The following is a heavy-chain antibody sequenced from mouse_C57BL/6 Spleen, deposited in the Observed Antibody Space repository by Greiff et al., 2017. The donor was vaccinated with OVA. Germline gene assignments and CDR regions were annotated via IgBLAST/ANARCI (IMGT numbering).Heavy chain of an antibody. V-gene: IGHV1-55*01. CDR1: GYTFTSYW. CDR2: IYPGSGST. J-gene: IGHJ2*01. CDR3: ARWGYYGSSLEYYFDY. D-gene: IGHD1-1*01. Sequence: QVQLKQPGAELVKPGASVKMSCKASGYTFTSYWLTWVKQRPGQGLEWIGDIYPGSGSTNYNEKFKSKATLTVDTSSRTAYMQLRSLTSEDSAVYYCARWGYYGSSLEYYFDYWGQGTTLTVSS.